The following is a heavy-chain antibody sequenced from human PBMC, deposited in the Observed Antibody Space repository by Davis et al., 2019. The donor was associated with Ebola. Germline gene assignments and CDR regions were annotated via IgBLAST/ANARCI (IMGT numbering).Heavy chain of an antibody. Sequence: MPSETLSLTCTVSGGSISSYYWSWIRQPPGKGLEWIGEINHSGSTNYNPSLKSRVTISVDTSKNQFSLKLRSVTAADTAVYYCARQATTFIVVVVAATGWFDPWGQGTLVTVSS. CDR1: GGSISSYY. V-gene: IGHV4-34*01. J-gene: IGHJ5*02. CDR3: ARQATTFIVVVVAATGWFDP. D-gene: IGHD2-15*01. CDR2: INHSGST.